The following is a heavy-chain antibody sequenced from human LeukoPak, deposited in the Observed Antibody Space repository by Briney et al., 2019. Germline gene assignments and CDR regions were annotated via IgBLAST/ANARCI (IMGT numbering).Heavy chain of an antibody. CDR1: GFTFSSYS. V-gene: IGHV3-21*01. D-gene: IGHD6-6*01. CDR3: ARDLAIAARPTFDY. Sequence: GGSLRLSCEASGFTFSSYSFSWVRQAPGKGLEWVSSINSITNYIYYADSVKGRFTISRDNAKNSLYLQMNSLRAEDTAVYYCARDLAIAARPTFDYWGQGTLVTVSS. CDR2: INSITNYI. J-gene: IGHJ4*02.